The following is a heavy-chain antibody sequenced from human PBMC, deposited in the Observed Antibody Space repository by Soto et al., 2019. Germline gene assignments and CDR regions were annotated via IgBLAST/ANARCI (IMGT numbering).Heavy chain of an antibody. V-gene: IGHV2-5*02. D-gene: IGHD2-15*01. J-gene: IGHJ4*02. CDR2: IYWDDDK. CDR3: AHNWLGSSGGSCYPK. CDR1: GFSLSTSGVG. Sequence: QITLKESGPPLVKPTQTLTLTCTFSGFSLSTSGVGVGWIRQPPGKALEWLALIYWDDDKRYSPSLKSRLTIXXAXSXXQVVLTMTNMDPVDTATYYSAHNWLGSSGGSCYPKWGQGTLVTVSS.